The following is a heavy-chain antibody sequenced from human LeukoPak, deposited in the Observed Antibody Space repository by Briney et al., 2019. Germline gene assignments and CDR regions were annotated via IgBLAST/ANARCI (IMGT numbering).Heavy chain of an antibody. D-gene: IGHD5-18*01. J-gene: IGHJ6*03. CDR2: MNPNSGNT. CDR3: ARDGGYSYGYYYYYYYMDV. CDR1: GYTFTSYD. V-gene: IGHV1-8*01. Sequence: ASVKVSCKASGYTFTSYDINWVRQATGQGLEWMGWMNPNSGNTGYAQKFQGRVTMTRNTSISTAYMELSSLRSEDTAVYYCARDGGYSYGYYYYYYYMDVWGKGTTVTVSS.